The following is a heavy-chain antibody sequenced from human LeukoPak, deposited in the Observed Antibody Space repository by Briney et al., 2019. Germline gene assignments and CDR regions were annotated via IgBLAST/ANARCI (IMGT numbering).Heavy chain of an antibody. V-gene: IGHV1-2*02. CDR1: GGTFSSYA. Sequence: ASVTVSCKASGGTFSSYAISWVRQAPGQGLEWMGWINPNSGGTNYAQKFQGRVTMTRDTSISTAYMELSRLRSDDTAVYYCARDLEYSSSAADYWGQGTLVTVSS. D-gene: IGHD6-6*01. CDR3: ARDLEYSSSAADY. J-gene: IGHJ4*02. CDR2: INPNSGGT.